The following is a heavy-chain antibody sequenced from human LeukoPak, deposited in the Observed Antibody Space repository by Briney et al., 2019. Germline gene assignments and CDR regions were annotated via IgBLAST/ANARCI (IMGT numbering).Heavy chain of an antibody. CDR1: GYTFTGYY. Sequence: ASVKVSCKASGYTFTGYYMHWVRQAPGQGLEWLGWINPNSGGTNYAQKFQGRVTMTRDTSISTAYMELSRMRSDDTAVYYCARDPVVHGDYVVPKFYYYYGMDVWGQGTTVTVSS. J-gene: IGHJ6*02. CDR2: INPNSGGT. D-gene: IGHD4-17*01. CDR3: ARDPVVHGDYVVPKFYYYYGMDV. V-gene: IGHV1-2*02.